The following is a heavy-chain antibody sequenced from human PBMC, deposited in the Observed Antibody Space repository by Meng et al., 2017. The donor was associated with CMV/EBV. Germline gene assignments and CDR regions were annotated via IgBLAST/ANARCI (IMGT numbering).Heavy chain of an antibody. Sequence: QVPLVQSGAWVKKPGSSVKVPCKASGGTFSSYAISWVRQAPGQGLEWMGGIIPIFGTANYAQKFQGRVTITADESTSTAYMELSSLRSEDTAVYYCARGSGAGTTWSYFDYWGQGTLVTVSS. V-gene: IGHV1-69*12. CDR2: IIPIFGTA. D-gene: IGHD1-7*01. CDR1: GGTFSSYA. CDR3: ARGSGAGTTWSYFDY. J-gene: IGHJ4*02.